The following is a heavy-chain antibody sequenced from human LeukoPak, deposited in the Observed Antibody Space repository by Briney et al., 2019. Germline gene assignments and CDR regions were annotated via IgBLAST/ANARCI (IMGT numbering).Heavy chain of an antibody. Sequence: GGSLRLSCAASGFTFSSYAMSWVRQAPGKGLEWVSAISGSGGSTYYADSVKGRFTISRDNSKNTLYLQMSNLRADDTAVYYCAKDLSYNWNYFDFWGQGTLVTVSS. CDR2: ISGSGGST. CDR3: AKDLSYNWNYFDF. D-gene: IGHD1-20*01. CDR1: GFTFSSYA. J-gene: IGHJ4*02. V-gene: IGHV3-23*01.